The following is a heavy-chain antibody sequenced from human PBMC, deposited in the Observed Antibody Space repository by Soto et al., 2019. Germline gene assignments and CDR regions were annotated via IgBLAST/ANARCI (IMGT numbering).Heavy chain of an antibody. V-gene: IGHV3-21*06. D-gene: IGHD3-22*01. CDR3: ARQVPYSSHRMDV. Sequence: GGSLRLACAASGFTFSSFSMDWVRHAPGQGLEWVSSISSRGTYVYYADSVKGRFTVSKDNANNVLFLQMNSLRAEDTAVYYCARQVPYSSHRMDVWGQGTTVTVSS. J-gene: IGHJ6*02. CDR2: ISSRGTYV. CDR1: GFTFSSFS.